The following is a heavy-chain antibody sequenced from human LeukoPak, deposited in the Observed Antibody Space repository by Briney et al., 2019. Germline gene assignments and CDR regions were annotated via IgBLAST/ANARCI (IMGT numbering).Heavy chain of an antibody. CDR1: GYTFINYG. CDR3: ARTRRDSSSDY. D-gene: IGHD6-6*01. CDR2: ISAYNGNT. V-gene: IGHV1-18*01. Sequence: ASVKVSCKAFGYTFINYGISWVRQAPGQGLEWMGWISAYNGNTNYAQKLQGRVTMTTDTSTSSAYMELRSLRSDDTAVYYCARTRRDSSSDYWGQGTLVTVSS. J-gene: IGHJ4*02.